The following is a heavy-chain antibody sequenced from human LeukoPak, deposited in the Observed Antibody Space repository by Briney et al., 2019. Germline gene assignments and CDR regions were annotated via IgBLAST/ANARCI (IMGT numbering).Heavy chain of an antibody. CDR3: ARHEGFSQKD. Sequence: SGTLSLTCAVSGVSMSSNNWWSWVRQPPGKGLEWIGEIHESGSTNYNPSLKSRVTISVDKSKDRFSLKLSSVTAADTAVYYCARHEGFSQKDWGQGTQVTVS. J-gene: IGHJ4*02. V-gene: IGHV4-4*02. CDR2: IHESGST. CDR1: GVSMSSNNW.